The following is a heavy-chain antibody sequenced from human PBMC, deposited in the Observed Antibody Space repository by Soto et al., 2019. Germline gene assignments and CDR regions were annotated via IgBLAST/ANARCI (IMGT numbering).Heavy chain of an antibody. CDR3: ANVLRLDY. D-gene: IGHD2-8*01. CDR2: ISSDGSNK. CDR1: GFTFSSYG. V-gene: IGHV3-30*18. Sequence: QVQLVESGGGVVQPGRSLRLSCAASGFTFSSYGMHWVRQAPGKGLEWVAVISSDGSNKYYADSVKGRFTISRDNPKKTLYLQMNSLRAEDTAVYYCANVLRLDYWGQGTLVTVSS. J-gene: IGHJ4*02.